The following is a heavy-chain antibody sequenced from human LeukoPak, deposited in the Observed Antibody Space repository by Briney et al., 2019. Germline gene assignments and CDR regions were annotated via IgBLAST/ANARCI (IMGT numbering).Heavy chain of an antibody. Sequence: SETLSLTCAVYGGSFSGYYWSWIRQPPGKGLEWIGEINHSGSTNYNPSLKSRVTISVDTSKNQFSLKLSSVTAADTAVYYCARVPNSGSYYGAFDIWGQGTMVTVSS. D-gene: IGHD1-26*01. J-gene: IGHJ3*02. V-gene: IGHV4-34*01. CDR1: GGSFSGYY. CDR3: ARVPNSGSYYGAFDI. CDR2: INHSGST.